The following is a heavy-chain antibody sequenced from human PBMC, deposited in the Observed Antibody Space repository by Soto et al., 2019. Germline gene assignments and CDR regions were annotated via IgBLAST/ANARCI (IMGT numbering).Heavy chain of an antibody. J-gene: IGHJ4*02. CDR1: GFTFSSYS. CDR3: ARDQGYVSDY. V-gene: IGHV3-48*01. D-gene: IGHD2-15*01. Sequence: EVQLVESGGGLVQPGGSLRLSCAASGFTFSSYSMIWVRQAPGKGLEWVSYISSSSSTIYYADSVKGRFTISRDNAKNSLKLKMNSLRAEDTAVYFCARDQGYVSDYWGQGPLVTVSS. CDR2: ISSSSSTI.